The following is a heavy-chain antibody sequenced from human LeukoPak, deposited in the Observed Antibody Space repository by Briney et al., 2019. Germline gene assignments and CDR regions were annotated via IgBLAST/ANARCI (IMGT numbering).Heavy chain of an antibody. J-gene: IGHJ4*02. CDR2: INNEGSST. Sequence: GGSLRLSCAASGXTFSSYWMHWVRQAPGKRLVWVSRINNEGSSTSYADSVKGRFTISRDNAKNTLYLQMNSLRAEDTAVYYCARGGDSSGSSKALFDYWGQGNLVTVSS. D-gene: IGHD3-22*01. V-gene: IGHV3-74*01. CDR1: GXTFSSYW. CDR3: ARGGDSSGSSKALFDY.